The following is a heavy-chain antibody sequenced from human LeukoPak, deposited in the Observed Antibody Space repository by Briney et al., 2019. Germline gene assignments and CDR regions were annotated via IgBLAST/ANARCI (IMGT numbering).Heavy chain of an antibody. CDR3: ARDPYGGGLDY. J-gene: IGHJ4*02. CDR1: GFTFSSYG. V-gene: IGHV3-30*03. CDR2: ISYDGSNK. D-gene: IGHD4-17*01. Sequence: GGSLRLSCAASGFTFSSYGMHWVRQAPGKGLEWVAVISYDGSNKYYADSVKGRFTISRDNSKNTLYLQMNSLRAEDTAVYYCARDPYGGGLDYWGQGTLVTVSS.